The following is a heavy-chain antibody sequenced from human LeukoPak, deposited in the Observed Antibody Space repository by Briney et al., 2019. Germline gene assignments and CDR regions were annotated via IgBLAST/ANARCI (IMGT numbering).Heavy chain of an antibody. D-gene: IGHD3-9*01. Sequence: GGSLRLSCAGTGFTFSSYGMHWVRQAPGKGLEWVAVVSDDGKTKYYADSVKGRFTISRDNSKNTLYLQMNSLRAEDTAVYYCAKDYDILTGGPWGQGTLVTVSS. J-gene: IGHJ5*02. CDR2: VSDDGKTK. CDR3: AKDYDILTGGP. V-gene: IGHV3-30*18. CDR1: GFTFSSYG.